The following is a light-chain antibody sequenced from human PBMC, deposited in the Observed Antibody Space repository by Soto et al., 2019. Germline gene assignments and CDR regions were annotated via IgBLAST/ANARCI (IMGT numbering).Light chain of an antibody. CDR2: GAS. J-gene: IGKJ4*01. V-gene: IGKV3-11*01. CDR1: QSVNSNY. CDR3: QQRSNWPT. Sequence: EIVLTQSPGTLSLSPGERATLSCRASQSVNSNYLAWYQQKPGQAPRLLMSGASNRATGIPARFSGSGSGTDFTLTISSLEPEDFAVYYCQQRSNWPTFGGGTKVDIK.